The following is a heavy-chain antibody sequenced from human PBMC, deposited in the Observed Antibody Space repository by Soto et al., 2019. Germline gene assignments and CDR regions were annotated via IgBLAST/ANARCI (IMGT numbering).Heavy chain of an antibody. J-gene: IGHJ5*02. V-gene: IGHV4-59*01. Sequence: SETLSLTCTVSGGSISSYYWSWIRQPPGKGLEWIGYIYYSGSTNYNPSLKSRVTISVDTSKNQFSLKLSSVTAADTAVYYCARVRYGREVNWFDPWGQGTLVTVSS. CDR3: ARVRYGREVNWFDP. D-gene: IGHD5-18*01. CDR1: GGSISSYY. CDR2: IYYSGST.